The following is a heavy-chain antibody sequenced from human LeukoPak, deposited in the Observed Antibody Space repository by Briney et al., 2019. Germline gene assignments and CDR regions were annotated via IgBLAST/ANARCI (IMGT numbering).Heavy chain of an antibody. J-gene: IGHJ3*02. D-gene: IGHD6-19*01. V-gene: IGHV3-23*01. Sequence: GGSLRLSCAASGFTFLTYAMSWVRQAPGKGLQWVSVIRDSGASTYYADSVKGRFTISRDNSKNTLYLQMNSLRAEDTAVYYCAKAGRSGWYPGWPFDIWGLGTMVTVSS. CDR1: GFTFLTYA. CDR3: AKAGRSGWYPGWPFDI. CDR2: IRDSGAST.